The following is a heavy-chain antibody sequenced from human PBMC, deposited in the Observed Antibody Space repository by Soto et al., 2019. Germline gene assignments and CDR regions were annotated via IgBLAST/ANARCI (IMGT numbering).Heavy chain of an antibody. CDR1: GFTFDDSA. V-gene: IGHV3-9*01. CDR3: AKGLSEGYFDY. Sequence: EVQLVESGGGLVQPGRSLRLSCAASGFTFDDSAMHWVRQPPGKGLEWVSGIGSNSGGIGYADSVKGRFTISRDNAKNSRYLQMNSLRAEDTALYYCAKGLSEGYFDYCGQGTLVTVSS. J-gene: IGHJ4*02. CDR2: IGSNSGGI.